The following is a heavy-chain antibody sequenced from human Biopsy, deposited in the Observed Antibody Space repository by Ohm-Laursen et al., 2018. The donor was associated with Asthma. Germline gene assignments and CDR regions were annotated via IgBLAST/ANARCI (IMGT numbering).Heavy chain of an antibody. CDR1: GASISQYY. CDR2: IFYGGNS. J-gene: IGHJ4*02. Sequence: SETLSLTCVVSGASISQYYWTWIRQSPGKGLEWIGYIFYGGNSYYSSSLKSRVSISVDPSKKQFSLTLDSVTAADTAVYYCARWGSFGFDYWGQGTLVTVSS. D-gene: IGHD7-27*01. V-gene: IGHV4-59*12. CDR3: ARWGSFGFDY.